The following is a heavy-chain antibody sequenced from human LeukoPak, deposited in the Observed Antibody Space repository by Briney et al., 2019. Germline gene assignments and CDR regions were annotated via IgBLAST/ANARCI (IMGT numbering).Heavy chain of an antibody. CDR2: ISYDGSNK. V-gene: IGHV3-30*18. CDR1: RFTFTASA. J-gene: IGHJ4*02. D-gene: IGHD2-15*01. CDR3: AKDGYCSGGSCTTADY. Sequence: GGSLRLSCSACRFTFTASARHWVRQAPGNGLEWLAVISYDGSNKYYADSVKGRFTISRDNPKKTLYPQMNSLRSEDTAVYYCAKDGYCSGGSCTTADYWGQGTLVTVSS.